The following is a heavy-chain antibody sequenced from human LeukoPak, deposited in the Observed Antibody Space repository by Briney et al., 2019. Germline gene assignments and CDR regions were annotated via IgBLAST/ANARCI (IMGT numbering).Heavy chain of an antibody. CDR3: ARTEGSSSEFPNFDY. V-gene: IGHV4-34*01. D-gene: IGHD6-6*01. J-gene: IGHJ4*02. CDR2: INHSGST. Sequence: SETLSLTCTVSGGSISSYYWSWIRQPPGKGLEWIGEINHSGSTNYNPSLKSRVTISVDTSKNQFSLKLSSVTAADTAVYYCARTEGSSSEFPNFDYWGQGTLVTVSS. CDR1: GGSISSYY.